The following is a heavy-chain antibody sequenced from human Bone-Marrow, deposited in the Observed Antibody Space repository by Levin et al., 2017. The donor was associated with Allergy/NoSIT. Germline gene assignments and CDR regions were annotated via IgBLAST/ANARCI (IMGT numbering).Heavy chain of an antibody. Sequence: QAGGSLRLSCAASGFTFSSYAMSWVRQAPGKGLEWVSAISGSGGSTYYADSVKGRFTISRDNSKNTLYLQMNSLRAEDTAVYYCAKGPLYYYDSSGDSYFDYWGQGTLVTVSS. V-gene: IGHV3-23*01. D-gene: IGHD3-22*01. CDR2: ISGSGGST. J-gene: IGHJ4*02. CDR1: GFTFSSYA. CDR3: AKGPLYYYDSSGDSYFDY.